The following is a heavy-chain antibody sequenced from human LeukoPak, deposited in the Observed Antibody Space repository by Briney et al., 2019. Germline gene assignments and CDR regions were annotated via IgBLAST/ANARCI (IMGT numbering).Heavy chain of an antibody. CDR1: GFTFSRYA. CDR3: ASGGSFNY. D-gene: IGHD2-15*01. CDR2: INGGGDSR. V-gene: IGHV3-23*01. Sequence: PGGSLRLSCAGSGFTFSRYAMSGVRRAPGKGLEWVSSINGGGDSRYSADSVKGRFTISRDNSKNTLYLQMYSLRAEDTAVYYCASGGSFNYWGQGTLVTVSS. J-gene: IGHJ4*02.